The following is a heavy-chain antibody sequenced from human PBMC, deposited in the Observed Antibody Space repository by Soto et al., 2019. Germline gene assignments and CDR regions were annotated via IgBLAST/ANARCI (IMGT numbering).Heavy chain of an antibody. CDR2: ATSQAFGGTT. V-gene: IGHV3-49*04. J-gene: IGHJ6*02. CDR3: TRDRDFYGMDV. CDR1: GFTSDDYA. Sequence: GGSLRLSCTFSGFTSDDYALTWVRQAPGKGLEWVAFATSQAFGGTTDYAASVKGRFTISRDDSTTVAYLQMNSLQTEDTAIYYSTRDRDFYGMDVWGQGTTVTVSS.